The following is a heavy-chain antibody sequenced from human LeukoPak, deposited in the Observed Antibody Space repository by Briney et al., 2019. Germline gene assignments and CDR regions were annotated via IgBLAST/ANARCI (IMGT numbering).Heavy chain of an antibody. J-gene: IGHJ3*02. CDR3: ASMNGHAFDT. CDR2: INSDGGST. Sequence: GGSLRLSCAASGFTLSSYWMHWVRQAPGKGLVWVSGINSDGGSTRYADSVKGRFIITRDNAKNMLYLQMNSLRAEDTAVYYCASMNGHAFDTWGQGTRVTVSS. D-gene: IGHD2-8*01. V-gene: IGHV3-74*01. CDR1: GFTLSSYW.